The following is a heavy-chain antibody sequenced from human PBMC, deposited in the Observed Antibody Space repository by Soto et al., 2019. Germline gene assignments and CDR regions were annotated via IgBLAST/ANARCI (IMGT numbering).Heavy chain of an antibody. CDR2: IWYDGTTK. CDR3: ARDVGSFGSSRWFDT. V-gene: IGHV3-33*01. J-gene: IGHJ5*02. D-gene: IGHD3-10*01. Sequence: GGSLRLSCVASGFTLSNYGMSWVRQAPGKGLEWVALIWYDGTTKYSADSVKGRFSISRDNSKNTLHLQVNILRAEDTALYYCARDVGSFGSSRWFDTWGQGTLVTVSS. CDR1: GFTLSNYG.